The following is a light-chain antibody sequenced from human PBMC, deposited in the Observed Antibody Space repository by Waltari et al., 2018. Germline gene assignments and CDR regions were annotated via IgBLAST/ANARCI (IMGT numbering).Light chain of an antibody. CDR3: YSYAGGSV. CDR2: EVS. CDR1: SSDVGSSNL. V-gene: IGLV2-23*02. Sequence: QSALTQPASVSGSPGQSITIPCTGSSSDVGSSNLVPWCPQHPGKAPKLIIYEVSKRPSGVFNRLSGSKSGNPASLTISGLQAEDEADYYCYSYAGGSVFGTGTKVTVL. J-gene: IGLJ1*01.